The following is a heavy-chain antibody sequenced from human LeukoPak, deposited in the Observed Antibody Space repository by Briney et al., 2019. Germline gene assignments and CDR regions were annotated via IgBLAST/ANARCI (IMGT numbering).Heavy chain of an antibody. CDR2: IYPGDSET. D-gene: IGHD2-15*01. Sequence: GESLKISCQGSGYNFNNYWIAWVRQMPGKGLEWMGIIYPGDSETRYSPSFQGQVTISADKSISAAYLQWSSLKASDTAMYYCARQVVVVTGTRYYFDYWGQGTLVTVSS. CDR1: GYNFNNYW. V-gene: IGHV5-51*01. CDR3: ARQVVVVTGTRYYFDY. J-gene: IGHJ4*02.